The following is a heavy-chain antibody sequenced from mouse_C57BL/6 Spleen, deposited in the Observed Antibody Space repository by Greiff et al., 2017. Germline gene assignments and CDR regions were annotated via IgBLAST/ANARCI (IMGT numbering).Heavy chain of an antibody. Sequence: QVQLQQPGAELVKPGASVKLSCKASGYTFTSYWMQWVKQRPGQGLEWIGEIDPSDSYTNYNQKFKGKATLTVDTSSSTAYMQLSSLTSEDSAVYYCARGYGYDYFGYWGQGTTLTVSS. CDR3: ARGYGYDYFGY. V-gene: IGHV1-50*01. D-gene: IGHD2-2*01. J-gene: IGHJ2*01. CDR1: GYTFTSYW. CDR2: IDPSDSYT.